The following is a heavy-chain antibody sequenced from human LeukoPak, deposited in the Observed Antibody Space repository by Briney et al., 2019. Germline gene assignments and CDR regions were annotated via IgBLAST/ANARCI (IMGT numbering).Heavy chain of an antibody. CDR3: AKVRFYFDY. CDR1: GYSFSNYA. J-gene: IGHJ4*02. Sequence: GESLKISCKGSGYSFSNYAMSWVRQAPGKGLEWVSAISGNGVSTYYTDSVKGRFAISRDNSKNTLLLQMDSLRAEDTAVYYCAKVRFYFDYWGQGALVTVSS. CDR2: ISGNGVST. V-gene: IGHV3-23*01.